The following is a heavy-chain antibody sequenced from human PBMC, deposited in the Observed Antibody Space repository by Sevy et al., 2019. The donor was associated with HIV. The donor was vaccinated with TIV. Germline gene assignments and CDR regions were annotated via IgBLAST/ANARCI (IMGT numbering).Heavy chain of an antibody. J-gene: IGHJ4*02. D-gene: IGHD3-16*01. CDR2: IKQDGSDR. Sequence: GGSLRLSCAASGFIFSNSWMGWVRQAPGKGLEWVATIKQDGSDRYYVDSVKGRFIVSRDNAKNSLFLQMNNLIDEDRDCFFCVKGGGDYWGQGALVTVSS. CDR3: VKGGGDY. CDR1: GFIFSNSW. V-gene: IGHV3-7*03.